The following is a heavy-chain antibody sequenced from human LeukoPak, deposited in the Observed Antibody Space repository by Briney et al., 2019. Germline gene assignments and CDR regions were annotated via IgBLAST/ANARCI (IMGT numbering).Heavy chain of an antibody. V-gene: IGHV1-18*01. CDR1: GYTFTSYG. CDR3: ARLSYYGSGSYEAYYYMDV. D-gene: IGHD3-10*01. CDR2: ISAYNGNT. Sequence: GASVKVSCKASGYTFTSYGISWVRQAPGQGLEWMGWISAYNGNTNYAQKLQGRVTMTTDTSTSTAYMELRSLRSDDTAVYYCARLSYYGSGSYEAYYYMDVWGKGTTVTTSS. J-gene: IGHJ6*03.